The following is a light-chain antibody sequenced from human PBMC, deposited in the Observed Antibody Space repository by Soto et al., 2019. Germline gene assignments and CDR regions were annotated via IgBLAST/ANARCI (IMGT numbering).Light chain of an antibody. CDR2: GVN. CDR1: SSNIGAEYG. Sequence: QLVLTQPPSVSGAPGQRVTISCTGSSSNIGAEYGIRWYQHLPGTAPKLLIYGVNSRPSGVPDRFSGSKSGSSASLAIAGLQAEDEDDYYCQSYDDSLGGFYVFGSGTQLTVL. CDR3: QSYDDSLGGFYV. V-gene: IGLV1-40*01. J-gene: IGLJ1*01.